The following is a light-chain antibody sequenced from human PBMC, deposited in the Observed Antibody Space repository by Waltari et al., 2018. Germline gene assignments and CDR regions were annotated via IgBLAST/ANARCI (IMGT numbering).Light chain of an antibody. V-gene: IGKV3-15*01. CDR2: GAS. Sequence: EIVLTQYPATLSVSPGGRATLSCRASENIISNLAWYQQRPGQAPRLLIHGASTRATAVPPRFSGSESGTEFTLTINSLQSEDFAVYYCQQYNNWPLTFGQGTRLEIK. CDR1: ENIISN. J-gene: IGKJ5*01. CDR3: QQYNNWPLT.